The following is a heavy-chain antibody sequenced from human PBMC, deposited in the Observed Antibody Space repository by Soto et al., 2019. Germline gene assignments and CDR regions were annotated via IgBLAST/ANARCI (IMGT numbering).Heavy chain of an antibody. CDR2: INAVNGNT. Sequence: ASVKVSCKASGYTFTSYAMHWVRQAPGQRLEWMGWINAVNGNTKYSQKFQGRVTITRDTSASTAYMELSSLRSEDTAVYYCARHKWSGSWFDYWGQGTLVTVSS. J-gene: IGHJ4*02. CDR1: GYTFTSYA. D-gene: IGHD2-15*01. CDR3: ARHKWSGSWFDY. V-gene: IGHV1-3*01.